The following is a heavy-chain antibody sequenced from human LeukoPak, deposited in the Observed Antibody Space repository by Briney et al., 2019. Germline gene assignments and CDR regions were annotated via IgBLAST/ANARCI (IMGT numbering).Heavy chain of an antibody. CDR3: ARATVTLFYFDY. CDR1: GDTFSSYA. V-gene: IGHV1-69*13. J-gene: IGHJ4*02. CDR2: IIPIFGTA. D-gene: IGHD4-17*01. Sequence: GASVKVSCKASGDTFSSYAISWVRQAPGQGLEWMGGIIPIFGTANYAQKFQGRVTITADESTSTAYMELSSLRSEDTAVYYCARATVTLFYFDYWGQGALVTVSS.